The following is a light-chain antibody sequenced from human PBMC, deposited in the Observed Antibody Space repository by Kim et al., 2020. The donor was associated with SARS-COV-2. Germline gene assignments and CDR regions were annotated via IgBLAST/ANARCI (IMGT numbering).Light chain of an antibody. J-gene: IGKJ4*01. CDR3: LQSYSAPLT. CDR1: QNIYNY. Sequence: EIKMTQSPSALAASVGDSVTITCRASQNIYNYLNWYQQKPGKAPDLLIFAASSLEGGVPSRFSGSGSGTDFTLTISSLQPEDFATYYCLQSYSAPLTFGGGTKVDIK. V-gene: IGKV1-39*01. CDR2: AAS.